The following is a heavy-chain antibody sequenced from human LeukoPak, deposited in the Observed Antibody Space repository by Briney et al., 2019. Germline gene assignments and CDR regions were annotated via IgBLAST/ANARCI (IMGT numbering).Heavy chain of an antibody. V-gene: IGHV1-8*01. CDR1: AYTFTSYD. J-gene: IGHJ4*02. CDR2: MNPNSGNT. Sequence: GASVKVSCRASAYTFTSYDINWVRQATGQGLEWMGWMNPNSGNTGYAQKFQGGVTMTRNTSISTAYMELSSLRSEDTAVYYCARGRKYSSGWYGIYWGQGTPVTVSS. CDR3: ARGRKYSSGWYGIY. D-gene: IGHD6-19*01.